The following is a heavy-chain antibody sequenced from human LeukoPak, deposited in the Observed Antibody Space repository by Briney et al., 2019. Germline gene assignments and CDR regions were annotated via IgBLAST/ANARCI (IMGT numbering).Heavy chain of an antibody. CDR1: VFTFSSYW. Sequence: GGSLRLSCAASVFTFSSYWMIWVPRAPGKGLVGGANIKQDGSEKYYVDSVKGRFTISRDNAKNSLYLQMNSLRAEDTAVYYCARDGVPAALRPPDDYWGQGTLVTVSS. CDR2: IKQDGSEK. D-gene: IGHD2-2*01. V-gene: IGHV3-7*01. J-gene: IGHJ4*02. CDR3: ARDGVPAALRPPDDY.